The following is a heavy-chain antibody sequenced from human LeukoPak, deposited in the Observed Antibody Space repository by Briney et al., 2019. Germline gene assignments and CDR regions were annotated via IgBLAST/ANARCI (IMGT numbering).Heavy chain of an antibody. D-gene: IGHD3-10*01. V-gene: IGHV4-4*07. CDR2: IYTSGST. J-gene: IGHJ4*02. CDR3: ARDKPFGDGFDY. Sequence: SETLSLTCTVSGGSISSYYWSWIRQPAGKGLEWIGRIYTSGSTNYNPSLKSRVTMLVDTPKNQFSLKLSSVTAADTAVYYCARDKPFGDGFDYWGQGTLVTVSS. CDR1: GGSISSYY.